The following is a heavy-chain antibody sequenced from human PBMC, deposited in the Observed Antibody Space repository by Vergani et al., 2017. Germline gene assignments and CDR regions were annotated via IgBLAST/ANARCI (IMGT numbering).Heavy chain of an antibody. Sequence: QEQLLQSGGGVVQPGGSLRLSCIGSGYTFGHFDMHWVRQAPGKGLAWVAFIRYDGSNPQYIDSVKGRFTISRDNAKNSLYLQMNSLRAEDTAVYYCARDLFYYDSSGYYSGFFDYWGQGTLVTVSS. CDR3: ARDLFYYDSSGYYSGFFDY. D-gene: IGHD3-22*01. J-gene: IGHJ4*02. CDR2: IRYDGSNP. CDR1: GYTFGHFD. V-gene: IGHV3-30*02.